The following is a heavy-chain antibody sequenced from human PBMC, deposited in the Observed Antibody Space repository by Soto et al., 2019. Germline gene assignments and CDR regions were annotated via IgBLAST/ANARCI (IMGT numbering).Heavy chain of an antibody. J-gene: IGHJ4*02. CDR3: ARGPSSLITRVRGVIMELDY. CDR1: GGSFSAYY. V-gene: IGHV4-34*01. D-gene: IGHD3-10*01. Sequence: SETLSLTCAVYGGSFSAYYWSWIRQPPGKGLEWIGEINHSGSTNYNPSLKSRVTISVDTSKNQFSLKLSSVTAADTAVYYCARGPSSLITRVRGVIMELDYWGQGTLVSVSS. CDR2: INHSGST.